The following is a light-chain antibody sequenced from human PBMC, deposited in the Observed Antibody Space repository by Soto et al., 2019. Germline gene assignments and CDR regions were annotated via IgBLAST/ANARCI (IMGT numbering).Light chain of an antibody. CDR3: NSYTSSSTSV. J-gene: IGLJ1*01. CDR1: SSDIGSYNR. V-gene: IGLV2-18*02. CDR2: EVS. Sequence: QSVLTQPPSVSGSPGQSVTISCTGTSSDIGSYNRVSWYQQPPGTAPKLMIYEVSNRPSGVPDRFSGSKSGNTASLTISGLQAEDEADYYCNSYTSSSTSVFGTGTQVTVL.